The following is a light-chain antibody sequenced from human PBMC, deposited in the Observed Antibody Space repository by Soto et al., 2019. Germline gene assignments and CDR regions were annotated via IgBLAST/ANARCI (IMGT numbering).Light chain of an antibody. V-gene: IGLV1-40*01. CDR2: GDS. CDR1: NSNIGAGHR. J-gene: IGLJ2*01. Sequence: QSVLTQPPSVTGAPGQRVTISCTGTNSNIGAGHRVLWYQQFPNRGHKLLMYGDSNRPSGVPDRFSGSKSGTSASLAITGLQAEDEADYYCQSFDTSLNGLIFGGGTKVTVL. CDR3: QSFDTSLNGLI.